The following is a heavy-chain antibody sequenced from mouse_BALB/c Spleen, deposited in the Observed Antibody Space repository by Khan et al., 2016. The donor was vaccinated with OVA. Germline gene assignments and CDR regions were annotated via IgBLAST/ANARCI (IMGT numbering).Heavy chain of an antibody. V-gene: IGHV5-6-5*01. CDR1: GFTFSNYA. J-gene: IGHJ3*01. Sequence: EVELVESGGDLVKPGGSLKLSCAASGFTFSNYAMSWVRQTPGKRLEWVASISSGGTTYFPDSVKGRFTISRDNGRNILYPQMSSLRSEDTAMYYCARDYWFTYWGQGTLVTVSA. CDR2: ISSGGTT. CDR3: ARDYWFTY.